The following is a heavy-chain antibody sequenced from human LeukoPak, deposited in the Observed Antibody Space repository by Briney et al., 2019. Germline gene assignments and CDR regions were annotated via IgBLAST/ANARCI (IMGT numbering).Heavy chain of an antibody. J-gene: IGHJ4*02. D-gene: IGHD3-16*02. CDR2: IYHSGST. V-gene: IGHV4-38-2*01. Sequence: SETLSLTCAVSGYSISSGYYWGWIRQPPGKGLEWTGSIYHSGSTYYNPSLKSRVTISVDTSKNQFSLKLSSVTAADTAVYYCARADDYVWGSYRYFDYWGQGTLVTVSS. CDR3: ARADDYVWGSYRYFDY. CDR1: GYSISSGYY.